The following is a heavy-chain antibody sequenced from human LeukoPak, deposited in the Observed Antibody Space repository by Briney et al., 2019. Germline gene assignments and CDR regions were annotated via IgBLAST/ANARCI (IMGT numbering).Heavy chain of an antibody. D-gene: IGHD6-19*01. CDR2: IYTSGST. V-gene: IGHV4-61*02. CDR3: ARDLSDIAVAGILDY. J-gene: IGHJ4*02. Sequence: SQTLSLTCTVSGGSISSGSYYWSWIRQPAGKGLEWIGRIYTSGSTNYNPSLKSRVTISVDTSKNQLSLKLSSVTAADTAVYYCARDLSDIAVAGILDYWGQGTLVTVSS. CDR1: GGSISSGSYY.